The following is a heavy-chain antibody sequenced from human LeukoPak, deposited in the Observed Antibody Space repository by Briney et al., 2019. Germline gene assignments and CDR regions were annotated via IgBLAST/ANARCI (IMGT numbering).Heavy chain of an antibody. CDR3: ARDRFYDSSAQRMDAFDI. D-gene: IGHD3-22*01. V-gene: IGHV1-18*01. CDR2: ISAYNGNT. Sequence: ASVKVSCKASGYTFTSYGISWVRQAPGQGLEWMGWISAYNGNTNYAQKLQGRVTMTTDTSTSTAYMELRSLRSDDTAVYYCARDRFYDSSAQRMDAFDIWGRGTMVTVSS. J-gene: IGHJ3*02. CDR1: GYTFTSYG.